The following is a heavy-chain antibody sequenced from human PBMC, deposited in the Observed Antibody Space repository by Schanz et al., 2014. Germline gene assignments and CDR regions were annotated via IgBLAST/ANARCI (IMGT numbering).Heavy chain of an antibody. CDR3: ARDRGYCSGGSCLTFDY. Sequence: VQLLESGGGLVQPGRSLRLSCAASGFTFSSYAMHWVRQAPGKGLEWVALISNDGSIKYYADSVEGRFTISRDNSRNTLYLQMNSLRAEDTAVYYCARDRGYCSGGSCLTFDYWGQGTLVTVSS. CDR1: GFTFSSYA. CDR2: ISNDGSIK. D-gene: IGHD2-15*01. V-gene: IGHV3-30-3*01. J-gene: IGHJ4*02.